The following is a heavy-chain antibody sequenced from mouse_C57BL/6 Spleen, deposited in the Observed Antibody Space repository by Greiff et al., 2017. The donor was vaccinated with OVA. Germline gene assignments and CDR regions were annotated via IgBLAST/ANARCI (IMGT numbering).Heavy chain of an antibody. CDR1: GYAFSSSW. Sequence: VKLQESGPELVKPGASVKISCKASGYAFSSSWMNWVKQRPGKGLEWIGRIYPGAGNSTSNGKFKGKATLTADKSSSTAYTQLSSLTSEDSAVDFGARGTTVVADYAMDYWGQGTSVTVSS. J-gene: IGHJ4*01. V-gene: IGHV1-82*01. CDR2: IYPGAGNS. D-gene: IGHD1-1*01. CDR3: ARGTTVVADYAMDY.